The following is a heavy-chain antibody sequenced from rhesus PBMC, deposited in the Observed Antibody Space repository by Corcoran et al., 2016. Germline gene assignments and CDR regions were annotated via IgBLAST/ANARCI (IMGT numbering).Heavy chain of an antibody. CDR1: GFTFSRYA. V-gene: IGHV3S5*01. Sequence: EVQLVETGGGLVQPGGSLRLSCAASGFTFSRYAMQWVLQAPGKGLEWVSGIISGGGSTSYADSVKGRFTISRDNSKNTLSLHMNSLRAEDTAVYYCAKSIRGPYYFDYWGQGVLVTVSS. J-gene: IGHJ4*01. D-gene: IGHD3-40*01. CDR2: IISGGGST. CDR3: AKSIRGPYYFDY.